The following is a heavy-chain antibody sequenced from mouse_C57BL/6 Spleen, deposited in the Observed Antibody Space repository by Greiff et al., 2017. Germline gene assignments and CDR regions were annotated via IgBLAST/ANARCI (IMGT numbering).Heavy chain of an antibody. CDR1: GYTFTSYW. Sequence: QVQLQQPGAELVMPGASVKLSCKASGYTFTSYWMHWVKQRPGQGLEWIGEIDPSDSYTNYNQKFKGKSTLTVDKSSSTAYMQLNSLTSEDSAVYYWAKDGPYYFDYWGQGTTLTVSS. D-gene: IGHD2-3*01. J-gene: IGHJ2*01. CDR2: IDPSDSYT. V-gene: IGHV1-69*01. CDR3: AKDGPYYFDY.